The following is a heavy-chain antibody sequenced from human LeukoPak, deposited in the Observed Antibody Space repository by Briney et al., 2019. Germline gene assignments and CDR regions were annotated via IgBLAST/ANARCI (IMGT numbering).Heavy chain of an antibody. CDR1: GFTFSNAW. V-gene: IGHV3-15*01. D-gene: IGHD2-15*01. CDR2: IKSKTDGGTT. Sequence: GGSLRLSCAASGFTFSNAWMSWVRQAPGKGLEWVGRIKSKTDGGTTDYAAPVKGRFTISRDDSKNTLYLQMSSLETEDTAVYYCTTDPLGYCSGGSCYPSQDYWGQGTLVTVSS. CDR3: TTDPLGYCSGGSCYPSQDY. J-gene: IGHJ4*02.